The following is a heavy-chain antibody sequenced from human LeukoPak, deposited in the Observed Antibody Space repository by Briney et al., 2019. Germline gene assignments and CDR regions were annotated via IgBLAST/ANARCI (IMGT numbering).Heavy chain of an antibody. CDR3: ARGPSYYYDSSGYYY. CDR1: GGSFSGYY. V-gene: IGHV4-34*01. CDR2: INHSGST. J-gene: IGHJ4*02. D-gene: IGHD3-22*01. Sequence: SETLSLTCAVYGGSFSGYYWSRIRQPPGKGLEWIGEINHSGSTNYNPSLKSRVTISVDTSKNQFSLKLSSVTAADTAVYYCARGPSYYYDSSGYYYWGQGTLVTVSS.